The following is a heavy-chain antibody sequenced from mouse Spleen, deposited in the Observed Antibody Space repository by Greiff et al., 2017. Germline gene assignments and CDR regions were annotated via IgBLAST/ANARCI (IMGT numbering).Heavy chain of an antibody. CDR2: INPSTGGT. D-gene: IGHD4-1*01. Sequence: VQLQQSGPELVKPGASVKISCKASGYSFTGYYMNWVKQSPEKSLEWIGEINPSTGGTTYNQKFKAKATLTVDKSSSTAYMQLKSLTSEDSAVYYCARGATGNYFDYWGQGTTLTVSS. V-gene: IGHV1-42*01. CDR3: ARGATGNYFDY. J-gene: IGHJ2*01. CDR1: GYSFTGYY.